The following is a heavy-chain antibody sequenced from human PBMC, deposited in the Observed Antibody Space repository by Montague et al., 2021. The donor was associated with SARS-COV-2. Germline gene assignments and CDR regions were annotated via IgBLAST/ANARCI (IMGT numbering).Heavy chain of an antibody. CDR3: ARADFWSGYLYFDY. D-gene: IGHD3-3*01. V-gene: IGHV4-61*02. Sequence: TLSLTCTVSGGSISSGSYYWSWIRQPAGKGLEWIGRIYTSGSTNYNPSLKSRVTISVDTSKNQFSLKLSSVTAADTAVYYCARADFWSGYLYFDYWGQGTLLTVSS. CDR1: GGSISSGSYY. J-gene: IGHJ4*02. CDR2: IYTSGST.